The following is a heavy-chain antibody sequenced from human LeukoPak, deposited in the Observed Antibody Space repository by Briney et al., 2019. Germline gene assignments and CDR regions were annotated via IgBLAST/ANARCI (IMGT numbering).Heavy chain of an antibody. CDR1: GGSISSGSYY. D-gene: IGHD1-26*01. V-gene: IGHV4-61*02. CDR2: IYTSGST. Sequence: TLSLTCTVSGGSISSGSYYWSWIRQPAGKGLEWIGRIYTSGSTNYNPSLKSRVTISVGASKNRFSLKLSSVPAADAAVYYCAREGWYSGSYYFDYWGQGTLVTVSS. CDR3: AREGWYSGSYYFDY. J-gene: IGHJ4*02.